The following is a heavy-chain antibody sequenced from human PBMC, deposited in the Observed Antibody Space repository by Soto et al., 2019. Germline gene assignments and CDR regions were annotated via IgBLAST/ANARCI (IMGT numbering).Heavy chain of an antibody. J-gene: IGHJ6*02. CDR2: ISAYNAKT. D-gene: IGHD2-2*01. Sequence: QVQLVQSGAEVKKPGDSVKVSCKASGDTFTRCGISRVRQAPGQGLEWMGWISAYNAKTDYAQKFQGRVTLTTDTSTSTAYMELRSLRSDDTAVYYCYAADFYYYGMDVWGPGTTVTVFS. CDR1: GDTFTRCG. V-gene: IGHV1-18*01. CDR3: YAADFYYYGMDV.